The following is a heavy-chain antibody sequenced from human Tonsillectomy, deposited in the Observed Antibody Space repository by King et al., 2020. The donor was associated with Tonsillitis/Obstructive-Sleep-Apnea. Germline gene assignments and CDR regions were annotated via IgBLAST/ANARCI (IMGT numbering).Heavy chain of an antibody. CDR3: ARHRDIVLGPPLYYYYYYMDV. Sequence: VQLQESGPGLVKPSETLSLTCTVSGGSISSYYWSWIRQPPGKGLEWIGYIYYSGSTNYNPSLKSRVTISVDTSKNQFSLKLSSVTAADTAVYYCARHRDIVLGPPLYYYYYYMDVWGKGTTVTVSS. J-gene: IGHJ6*03. D-gene: IGHD2-8*01. V-gene: IGHV4-59*08. CDR2: IYYSGST. CDR1: GGSISSYY.